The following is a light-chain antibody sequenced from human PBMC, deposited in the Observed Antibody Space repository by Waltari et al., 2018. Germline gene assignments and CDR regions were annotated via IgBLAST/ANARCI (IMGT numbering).Light chain of an antibody. CDR2: GAS. Sequence: EIVLTQSPGTLSLSPGERATLSCRASQSVSSSHLAWYQQKPGQAPRLLIYGASSRATGIPDRFSGSGSGTDFTLTISRLEPEDFAVYYCQQYGSSRFTFGPGTKVDIK. J-gene: IGKJ3*01. V-gene: IGKV3-20*01. CDR1: QSVSSSH. CDR3: QQYGSSRFT.